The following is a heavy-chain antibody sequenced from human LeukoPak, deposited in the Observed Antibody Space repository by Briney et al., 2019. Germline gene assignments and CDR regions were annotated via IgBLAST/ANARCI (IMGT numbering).Heavy chain of an antibody. CDR1: GFTFSSYW. Sequence: GRSVRLSCAASGFTFSSYWMHWVRQAPGKGLVWVSRFNSDGSSTSYADSVKGRFTISRDYAKNTLFLQMNSLRAEDAAVYYCARGFDSSGQDYWGQGTLVTVSS. CDR3: ARGFDSSGQDY. V-gene: IGHV3-74*01. CDR2: FNSDGSST. D-gene: IGHD3-22*01. J-gene: IGHJ4*02.